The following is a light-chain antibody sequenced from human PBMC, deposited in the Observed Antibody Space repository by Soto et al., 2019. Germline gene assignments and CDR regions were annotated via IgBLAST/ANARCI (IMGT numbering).Light chain of an antibody. Sequence: QAVVTQEPSFSVSPGGTVTLTCGVSSGSVSTRYYPSWYQQTPGQAPRTLIYSTSTRSSGVPDRFSGSIVGNKAALTISGAQADDESDYYCVLYMGSGIWVFGGRTKVTVL. CDR3: VLYMGSGIWV. CDR1: SGSVSTRYY. J-gene: IGLJ3*02. V-gene: IGLV8-61*01. CDR2: STS.